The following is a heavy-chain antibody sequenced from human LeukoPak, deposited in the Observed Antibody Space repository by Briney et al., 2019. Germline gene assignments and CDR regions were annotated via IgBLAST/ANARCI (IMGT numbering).Heavy chain of an antibody. CDR2: IIPIFGTA. V-gene: IGHV1-69*13. Sequence: ASVKVSCKASGGTFSSYAISWVRQAPGQGLEWMGGIIPIFGTANYAQKFQGRVTITADESTSTAYMELSSLRSEDTAVYYCARGSIETGLIYYYGMDVWDQGTTVTVSS. D-gene: IGHD5-24*01. J-gene: IGHJ6*02. CDR1: GGTFSSYA. CDR3: ARGSIETGLIYYYGMDV.